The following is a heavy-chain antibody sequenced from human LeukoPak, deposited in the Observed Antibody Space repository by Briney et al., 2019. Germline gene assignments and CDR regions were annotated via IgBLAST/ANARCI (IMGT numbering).Heavy chain of an antibody. CDR3: ARDNLHDYGDYGWDGVNALDI. CDR2: VYPSGSA. Sequence: SETPSLTCTVFGGSISGYWWTWIRQSAGKGLEWIGRVYPSGSANYNPSLKSRVTMSVDTSKNQFSLKLNSVTAADTAVYYCARDNLHDYGDYGWDGVNALDIWGQGTMVTVSS. CDR1: GGSISGYW. D-gene: IGHD4-17*01. J-gene: IGHJ3*02. V-gene: IGHV4-4*07.